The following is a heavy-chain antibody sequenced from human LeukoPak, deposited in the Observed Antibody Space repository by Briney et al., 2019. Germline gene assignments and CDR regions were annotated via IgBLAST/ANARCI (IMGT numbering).Heavy chain of an antibody. CDR1: GFTFSSYG. V-gene: IGHV3-33*01. D-gene: IGHD6-19*01. Sequence: GGSLRLSCAASGFTFSSYGMHWVRQAPGKGLEWVAVIWYDGSNKYYADSVKGRFTISRDTSKNTLFLQMNSLRAEDTAMYYCASSLPGIAVAGYEIQFHYWGQGTLVIVSS. CDR2: IWYDGSNK. J-gene: IGHJ4*02. CDR3: ASSLPGIAVAGYEIQFHY.